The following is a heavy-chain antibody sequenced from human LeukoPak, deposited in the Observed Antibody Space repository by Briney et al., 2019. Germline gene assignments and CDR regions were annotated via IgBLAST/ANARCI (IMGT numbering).Heavy chain of an antibody. J-gene: IGHJ4*02. Sequence: GGSLRLSCTASGFSFSNHYMRWIRQAPGTGLEWVANINEDGSNKSHLGSVKGRFTVSRDNARNSLYMQMNSLRVEDTAVYYCTRVIVAVPGYFDYFDFWGQGVLVTVSS. D-gene: IGHD6-19*01. V-gene: IGHV3-7*01. CDR2: INEDGSNK. CDR1: GFSFSNHY. CDR3: TRVIVAVPGYFDYFDF.